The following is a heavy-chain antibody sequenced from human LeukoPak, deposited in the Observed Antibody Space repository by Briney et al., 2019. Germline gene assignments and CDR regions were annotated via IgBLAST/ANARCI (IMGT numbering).Heavy chain of an antibody. Sequence: SETLSLTCTVSGDSVSSGSHFWSWIRQPPGKGLEWIAYIYYTGSTNYNPSLKSRVTISVDTSKNQFSLKLTSVPAADTAVYYCARDGDYWGRGTLVTVSS. CDR1: GDSVSSGSHF. J-gene: IGHJ4*02. CDR2: IYYTGST. V-gene: IGHV4-61*01. CDR3: ARDGDY.